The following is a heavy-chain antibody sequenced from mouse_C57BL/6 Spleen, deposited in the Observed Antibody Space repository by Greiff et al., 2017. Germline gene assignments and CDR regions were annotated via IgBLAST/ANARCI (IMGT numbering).Heavy chain of an antibody. V-gene: IGHV1-64*01. CDR2: IHPNSGST. Sequence: QVQPQQPGAELVKPGASVKLSCKASGYTFTSYWMHWVKQRPGQGLEWIGMIHPNSGSTNYNEKFKSKATLTVDKSSSTAYMQLSSLTSEDAAVYDCESQGVDGYDKGFDYWGQGTLVTVSA. CDR1: GYTFTSYW. D-gene: IGHD2-2*01. J-gene: IGHJ3*01. CDR3: ESQGVDGYDKGFDY.